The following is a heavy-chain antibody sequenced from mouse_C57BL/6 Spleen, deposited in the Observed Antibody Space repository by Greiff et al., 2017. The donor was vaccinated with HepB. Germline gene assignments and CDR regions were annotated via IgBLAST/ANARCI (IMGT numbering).Heavy chain of an antibody. Sequence: EVKRVDSGGDLVKPGGSLKLSCAASGFTFSSYGMSWVRQTPDKRLEWVATISSGGSYTYYPDSVKGRFTISRDNAKNTLYLQMSSLKSEDTAMYYCTRGVTLDYWGQGTTRTVSS. CDR3: TRGVTLDY. CDR1: GFTFSSYG. J-gene: IGHJ2*01. D-gene: IGHD2-1*01. V-gene: IGHV5-6*02. CDR2: ISSGGSYT.